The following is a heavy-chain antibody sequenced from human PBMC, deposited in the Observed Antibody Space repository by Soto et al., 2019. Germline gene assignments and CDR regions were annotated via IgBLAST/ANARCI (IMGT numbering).Heavy chain of an antibody. V-gene: IGHV1-69*13. CDR3: ARDKGIAVAGSQGFDP. CDR1: GGTFSSYA. CDR2: IIPIFGTA. J-gene: IGHJ5*02. D-gene: IGHD6-19*01. Sequence: SVKVSCKASGGTFSSYAISWVRQAPGQGLEWMGGIIPIFGTANYAQKFQGRVTITADESTSTAYMELSSLRSEDTAVYYCARDKGIAVAGSQGFDPWAQVTLVTVSS.